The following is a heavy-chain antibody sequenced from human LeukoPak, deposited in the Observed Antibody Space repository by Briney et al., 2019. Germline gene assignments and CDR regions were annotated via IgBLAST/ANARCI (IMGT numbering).Heavy chain of an antibody. D-gene: IGHD4-17*01. V-gene: IGHV3-21*01. CDR2: ISSSSSYI. Sequence: GGSLRLSCAASGFTFSSYSMTWVRQAPGKGLEWVSSISSSSSYIYYADSVKGRFTISRDNAKNTLYLQMNSLRAEDTAVYYCARGGHDYGVQPFDLWGRGTLVTVSS. J-gene: IGHJ2*01. CDR1: GFTFSSYS. CDR3: ARGGHDYGVQPFDL.